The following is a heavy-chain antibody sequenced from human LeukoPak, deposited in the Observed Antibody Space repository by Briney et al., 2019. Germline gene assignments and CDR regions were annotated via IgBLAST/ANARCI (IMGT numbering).Heavy chain of an antibody. J-gene: IGHJ5*02. D-gene: IGHD6-13*01. Sequence: PGGSLRLSCAASGFTFSSYSMSWVRQAPGKGLEWVSSISGGSTYYADSRKGRFTISRDNSKNTLHLQMNSLRSEDTAVYYCATSPVDSGSWYPHNWFDPWGQGTLVTVSS. CDR3: ATSPVDSGSWYPHNWFDP. V-gene: IGHV3-38-3*01. CDR1: GFTFSSYS. CDR2: ISGGST.